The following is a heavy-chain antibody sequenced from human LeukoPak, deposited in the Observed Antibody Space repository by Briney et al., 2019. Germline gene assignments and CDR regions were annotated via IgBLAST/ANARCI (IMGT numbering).Heavy chain of an antibody. V-gene: IGHV4-59*11. Sequence: SETLSLTCAVSDDSFSSHYWTWIPQPPGKGLEWIGYISYIGSTNYNPSLKSRVTISIDTSKNQFSLKLTSVTAADTAVYYCARDLVTVTKGFDIWGQGTMVSVSS. CDR3: ARDLVTVTKGFDI. D-gene: IGHD4-17*01. J-gene: IGHJ3*02. CDR1: DDSFSSHY. CDR2: ISYIGST.